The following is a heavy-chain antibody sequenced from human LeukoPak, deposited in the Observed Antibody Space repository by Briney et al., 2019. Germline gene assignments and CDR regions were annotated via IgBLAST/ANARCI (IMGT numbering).Heavy chain of an antibody. CDR3: AKGVYGDYYFDY. Sequence: GAAVKVSCKASGGTFSSYAISWVRQAPGQGLEWMGWIYPKSSDTNYAQKFQGRVTMTRDTSISTAYMELRRLRSDDTAVYYCAKGVYGDYYFDYWGQGTLVTVSS. V-gene: IGHV1-2*02. CDR1: GGTFSSYA. D-gene: IGHD4-17*01. J-gene: IGHJ4*02. CDR2: IYPKSSDT.